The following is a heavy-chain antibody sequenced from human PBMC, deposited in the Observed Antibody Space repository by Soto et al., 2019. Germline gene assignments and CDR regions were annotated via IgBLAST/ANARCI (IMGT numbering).Heavy chain of an antibody. CDR2: INSDGSST. CDR1: GFTFSSYW. D-gene: IGHD3-22*01. Sequence: PGGSLRLSCAASGFTFSSYWMHWVRQAPGKGLVWVSRINSDGSSTSYADSVKGRFTISRDNAKNTLYLQMNSLRAEDTAVYYCARDPGHYDSSGYVDYRGQGTLVTVSS. V-gene: IGHV3-74*01. J-gene: IGHJ4*02. CDR3: ARDPGHYDSSGYVDY.